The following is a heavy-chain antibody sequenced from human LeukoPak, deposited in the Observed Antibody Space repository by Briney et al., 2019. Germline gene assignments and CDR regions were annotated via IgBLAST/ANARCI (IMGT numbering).Heavy chain of an antibody. CDR3: ARDLSRSSSGLLGYYFFSGMGV. J-gene: IGHJ6*02. V-gene: IGHV1-2*06. CDR1: GYTFTSYY. CDR2: INPNSGDT. Sequence: ASVKVSCKASGYTFTSYYMHWVRQAPGQGLEWMGRINPNSGDTNYAQKFQGRVTMTRDTSINIAYVELSRLRSDDTAVYFCARDLSRSSSGLLGYYFFSGMGVWGQGTTVTVSS. D-gene: IGHD6-6*01.